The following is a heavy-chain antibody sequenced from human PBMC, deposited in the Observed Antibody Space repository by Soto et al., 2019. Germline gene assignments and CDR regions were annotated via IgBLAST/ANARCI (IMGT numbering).Heavy chain of an antibody. J-gene: IGHJ6*03. CDR3: ARRARPDFYYMDV. CDR2: ISSSSSYI. D-gene: IGHD6-6*01. V-gene: IGHV3-21*01. Sequence: GGSLRLSCAASGFTFSSYSMNWVRQAPGKGLEWVSSISSSSSYIYYADSVKGRFTISRDNAKNTLYLQMNSLRAEDIAVYYCARRARPDFYYMDVWGKGTTVTVSS. CDR1: GFTFSSYS.